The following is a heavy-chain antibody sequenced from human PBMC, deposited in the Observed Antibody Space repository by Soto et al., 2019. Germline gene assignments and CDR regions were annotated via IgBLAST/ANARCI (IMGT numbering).Heavy chain of an antibody. Sequence: LRLSCAASGFTFSSYGMHWVRQAPGKGLEWVAVISYDGSNKYYADSLKGRFTISRDDSKNTLYLQMNSLKTEDTAVYYCTTLIITIFGVVLMDVWGQGTTLTISS. J-gene: IGHJ6*02. CDR1: GFTFSSYG. CDR3: TTLIITIFGVVLMDV. V-gene: IGHV3-30*03. CDR2: ISYDGSNK. D-gene: IGHD3-3*01.